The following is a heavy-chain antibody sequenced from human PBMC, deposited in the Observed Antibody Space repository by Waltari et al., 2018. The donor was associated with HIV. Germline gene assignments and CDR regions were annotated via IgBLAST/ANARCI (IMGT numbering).Heavy chain of an antibody. CDR3: ARGRDIVATWRDYFDY. J-gene: IGHJ4*02. Sequence: EVQLVESGGGLVKPGGSLRLSCAASGFNFSTYSMNWVRQAPGKGLEWVSSISISSTYIYYADSVKGRFTISRDNAKNSLYLQMNSLRAEDTAVYYCARGRDIVATWRDYFDYWGQGTLVTVSS. D-gene: IGHD5-12*01. CDR2: ISISSTYI. CDR1: GFNFSTYS. V-gene: IGHV3-21*01.